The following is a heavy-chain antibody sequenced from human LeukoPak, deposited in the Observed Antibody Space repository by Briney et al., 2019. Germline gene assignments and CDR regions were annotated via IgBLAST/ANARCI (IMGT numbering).Heavy chain of an antibody. CDR1: GFTFSSYG. D-gene: IGHD2-2*01. CDR3: AKDTDIVVVPAAMNG. V-gene: IGHV3-30*18. J-gene: IGHJ4*02. CDR2: ISYDGSDK. Sequence: GRSLRLSCAASGFTFSSYGMHWVRQAPGRGLEWVTVISYDGSDKYYADSVKGRFTISRDNSKNTLYLQMNSLRAEDTAVYYCAKDTDIVVVPAAMNGWGQGTLVTVSS.